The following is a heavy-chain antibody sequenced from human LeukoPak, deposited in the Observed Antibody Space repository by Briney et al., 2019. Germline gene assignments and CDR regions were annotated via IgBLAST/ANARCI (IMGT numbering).Heavy chain of an antibody. CDR1: GFTFSDHF. CDR3: ASIRGTFGY. Sequence: GGSLRLSCAASGFTFSDHFLDWVRQAPGKGLEGVGRTRNKVYSYITEYAASVKGRVTISRDDSKNSLYLQMSSLKTDDTAMYYCASIRGTFGYWGQGTLVTVSS. V-gene: IGHV3-72*01. D-gene: IGHD1-26*01. CDR2: TRNKVYSYIT. J-gene: IGHJ4*02.